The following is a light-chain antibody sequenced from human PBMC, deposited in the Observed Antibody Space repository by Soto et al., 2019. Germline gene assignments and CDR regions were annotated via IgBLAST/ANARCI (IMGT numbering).Light chain of an antibody. Sequence: IQLTQSPTSLSASVGDRVTITCRASQGISSYLAWYQQKPGKAPKLLIYAASTLQSGVPSRFSGSGSGTDFTLTISSLQPEDFATYYCLQDINYPWTFGQGTKVEIK. CDR3: LQDINYPWT. CDR2: AAS. J-gene: IGKJ1*01. V-gene: IGKV1-9*01. CDR1: QGISSY.